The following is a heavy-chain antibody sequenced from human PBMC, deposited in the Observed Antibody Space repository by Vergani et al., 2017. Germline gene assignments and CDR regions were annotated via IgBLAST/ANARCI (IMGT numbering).Heavy chain of an antibody. V-gene: IGHV3-9*01. Sequence: VQLVESGGGVVQPGRSLRLSCAASGFTFSSYAMSWVRQAPGKGLEWVSGISWNSGSIGYADSVKGRFTISRDNAKNSLYLQMNSLRAEDTALYYCAKDAAKMGKDHFDYWGQGTLVTVSS. D-gene: IGHD5-24*01. J-gene: IGHJ4*02. CDR3: AKDAAKMGKDHFDY. CDR1: GFTFSSYA. CDR2: ISWNSGSI.